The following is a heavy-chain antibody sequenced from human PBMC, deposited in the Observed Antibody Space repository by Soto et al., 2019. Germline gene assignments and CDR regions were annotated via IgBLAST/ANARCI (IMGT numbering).Heavy chain of an antibody. CDR2: ISGSGGST. J-gene: IGHJ6*02. Sequence: EVQLVESGGGLVQPGGSLRLSCAASGFSFSNYSMNWVRQAPGKGLEWVSAISGSGGSTYYADSVKGRFTISRDNSKNTLYLQMNSLRAEDTAVYYCAKDGDSYGYLHGMDVWGQGTTVTVSS. CDR1: GFSFSNYS. D-gene: IGHD5-18*01. V-gene: IGHV3-23*04. CDR3: AKDGDSYGYLHGMDV.